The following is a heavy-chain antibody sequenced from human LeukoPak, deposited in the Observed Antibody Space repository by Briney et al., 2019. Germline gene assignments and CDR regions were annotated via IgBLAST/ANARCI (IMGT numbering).Heavy chain of an antibody. CDR1: GASISSYY. V-gene: IGHV4-59*01. Sequence: SETLSLTCTVSGASISSYYWSWIRQPPGKGLEWIGSIYYSGTTNYNPSLKSRVTISIDTSKNQFSLELTPVTAADTAVFYCAKGRASHEYWGQGILVTVSS. D-gene: IGHD3-16*01. CDR2: IYYSGTT. CDR3: AKGRASHEY. J-gene: IGHJ4*02.